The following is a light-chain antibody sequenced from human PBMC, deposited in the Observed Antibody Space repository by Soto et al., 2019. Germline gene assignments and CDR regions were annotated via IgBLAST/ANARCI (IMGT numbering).Light chain of an antibody. J-gene: IGLJ2*01. CDR3: SSNTSSSTLI. V-gene: IGLV2-14*01. Sequence: QSALTQPASVSGSPGQSITISCTGTSSDVGGYNYVSWYQQHPGKAPKLMIYEVSNRPSGVSHRFSGSKSGNTASLTISGLQAEDEADYYCSSNTSSSTLIFGGGTQLTVL. CDR2: EVS. CDR1: SSDVGGYNY.